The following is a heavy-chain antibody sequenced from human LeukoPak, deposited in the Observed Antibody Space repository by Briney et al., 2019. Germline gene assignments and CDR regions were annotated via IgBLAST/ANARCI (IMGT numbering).Heavy chain of an antibody. D-gene: IGHD6-19*01. CDR1: GGSISSSSYY. CDR2: IYYSGST. V-gene: IGHV4-39*07. CDR3: ASLAVAGSDY. J-gene: IGHJ4*02. Sequence: SETLSLTCTVSGGSISSSSYYWGWIRQPPGKGLEWIGSIYYSGSTNYNPSLKSRVTISVDTSKNQFSLKLSSVTAADTAVYYCASLAVAGSDYWGQGTLVTVSS.